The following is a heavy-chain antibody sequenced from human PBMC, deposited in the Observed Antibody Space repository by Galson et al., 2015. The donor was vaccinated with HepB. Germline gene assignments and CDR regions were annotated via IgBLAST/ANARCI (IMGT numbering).Heavy chain of an antibody. V-gene: IGHV3-30*03. CDR2: ISNDGTIK. D-gene: IGHD6-19*01. CDR3: ARDKIRPGAGTGLSNILDL. Sequence: SLRLSCAASGFSFSHYAVHWARQAPGRELEWVAIISNDGTIKVYAESVRGRFTISRDNSRNALYLQVDSLRVDDTAVYYCARDKIRPGAGTGLSNILDLWGQGTQVTVSS. CDR1: GFSFSHYA. J-gene: IGHJ4*02.